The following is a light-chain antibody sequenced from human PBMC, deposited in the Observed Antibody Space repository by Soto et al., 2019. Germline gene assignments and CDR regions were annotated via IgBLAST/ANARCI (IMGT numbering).Light chain of an antibody. Sequence: EIFVTQSPATLSLSRGERATLSWRASQSVSSYLAWYQQKPGQAPRLLIYDASNRATGIPARFSGSGSGTDFTLTISSLEPEDFAVYYCQQRSNWPITFGQGTRLEIK. CDR2: DAS. V-gene: IGKV3-11*01. CDR1: QSVSSY. CDR3: QQRSNWPIT. J-gene: IGKJ5*01.